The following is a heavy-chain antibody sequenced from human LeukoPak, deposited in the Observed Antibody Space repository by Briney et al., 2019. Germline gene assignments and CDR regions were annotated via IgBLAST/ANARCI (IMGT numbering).Heavy chain of an antibody. J-gene: IGHJ5*02. CDR2: IYHSGST. V-gene: IGHV4-30-2*01. Sequence: PSHTLSLTCAVSGGSISSGGYSWSWIRQPPGKGLEWIGYIYHSGSTYYNPSLKSRVTISVDRSKNQFSLKLSSVTAADTAVYYCARGSKNSQYNWFDPWGQGTLVTVSS. CDR3: ARGSKNSQYNWFDP. D-gene: IGHD2/OR15-2a*01. CDR1: GGSISSGGYS.